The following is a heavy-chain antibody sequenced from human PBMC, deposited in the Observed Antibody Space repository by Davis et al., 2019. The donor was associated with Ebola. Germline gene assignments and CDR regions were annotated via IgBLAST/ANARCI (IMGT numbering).Heavy chain of an antibody. CDR3: ARGCTTTSAMYYYFYMDV. Sequence: PGGSLRLSCVVSGFSFDNSWMTWVRQAPGKGLEWVANIKEDGSEKYYVDSVKGRFTISRDNAKNSLYLQMSSLRAEDTAVYYCARGCTTTSAMYYYFYMDVWGKGTTVTVSS. CDR2: IKEDGSEK. V-gene: IGHV3-7*03. J-gene: IGHJ6*03. CDR1: GFSFDNSW. D-gene: IGHD2-2*01.